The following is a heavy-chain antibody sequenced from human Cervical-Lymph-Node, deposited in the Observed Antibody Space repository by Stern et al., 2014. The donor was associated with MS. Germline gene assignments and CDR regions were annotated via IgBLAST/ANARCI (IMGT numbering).Heavy chain of an antibody. CDR1: GFTFKEYS. V-gene: IGHV3-21*01. J-gene: IGHJ4*02. CDR2: ITSGSSDI. CDR3: AREDYTQDFDY. Sequence: EVPLVESGGGLVQPGGSLRLSCAASGFTFKEYSMNWVRPAPGKGLEWVSAITSGSSDIHYADSVKGRFTISRDNVKNSLYLQMNSLRAEDTALYYCAREDYTQDFDYWGRGTLVTVSS. D-gene: IGHD4-11*01.